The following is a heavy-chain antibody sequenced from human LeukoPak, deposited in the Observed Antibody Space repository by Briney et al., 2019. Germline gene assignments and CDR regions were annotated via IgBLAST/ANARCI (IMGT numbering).Heavy chain of an antibody. CDR1: GLTVSGNY. V-gene: IGHV3-53*01. J-gene: IGHJ3*02. CDR3: ARGGASSDI. D-gene: IGHD1-26*01. Sequence: GGSLRLSCAASGLTVSGNYLTWVRQAPGKGLEWVSVIYTGSSTYYADSVKGRFTISRDNSKNTLYLQMNSLRAEDTAVYYCARGGASSDIWGQGTMVTASS. CDR2: IYTGSST.